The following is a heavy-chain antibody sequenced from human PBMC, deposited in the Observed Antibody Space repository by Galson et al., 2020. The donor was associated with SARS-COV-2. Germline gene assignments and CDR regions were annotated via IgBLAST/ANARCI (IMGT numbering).Heavy chain of an antibody. CDR1: GYTFTGYY. Sequence: ASVKVSCKASGYTFTGYYMHWVRQAPGQGLEWMGWINPNSGGTNYAQKFQGRVTMTRDTSISTAYMELSRLRSDDTAVYYCARAPDYGDAFDIWGQGTMVTVSS. J-gene: IGHJ3*02. CDR3: ARAPDYGDAFDI. V-gene: IGHV1-2*02. D-gene: IGHD4-17*01. CDR2: INPNSGGT.